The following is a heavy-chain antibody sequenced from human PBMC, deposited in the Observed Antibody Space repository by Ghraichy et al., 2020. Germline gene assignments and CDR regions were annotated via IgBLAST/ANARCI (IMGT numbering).Heavy chain of an antibody. J-gene: IGHJ1*01. CDR2: ISSSSSYI. CDR1: GFTFSSYS. D-gene: IGHD5-24*01. CDR3: ARSMADNLEYFQH. Sequence: GGSLRLSCAASGFTFSSYSMNWVRQAPGKGLEWVSSISSSSSYIYYADSVKGRFTISRDNAKNSLYLQMNSLRAEDTAVYYCARSMADNLEYFQHWGQGTLVTVSS. V-gene: IGHV3-21*01.